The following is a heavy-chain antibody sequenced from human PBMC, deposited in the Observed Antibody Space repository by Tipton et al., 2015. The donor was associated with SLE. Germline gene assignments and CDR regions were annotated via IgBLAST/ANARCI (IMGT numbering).Heavy chain of an antibody. J-gene: IGHJ4*02. V-gene: IGHV4-4*07. Sequence: GLVKPSETLSLTCTVSGGSISSHYWSWIRQSAGKGLEWIGRVSPSGGTNYNPSLKSRLTLSIDTSKNQFSLKLSSVTAADTAVYYCVRLELPATKADYWGPGTLVTVSS. D-gene: IGHD5-24*01. CDR2: VSPSGGT. CDR1: GGSISSHY. CDR3: VRLELPATKADY.